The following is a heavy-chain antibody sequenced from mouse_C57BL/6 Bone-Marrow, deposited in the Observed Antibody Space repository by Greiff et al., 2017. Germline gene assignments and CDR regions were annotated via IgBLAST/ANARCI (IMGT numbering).Heavy chain of an antibody. Sequence: EVQLQQSGAELVRPGASVKLSCTASGFNIKDDYMHWVKQRPEQGLEWIGWIDPENGDTEYASKFQGKATITADTSSTTAYLQLSSLTSEDTAVYYCSTDGNFSLFAYWGQGTLVTVSA. CDR1: GFNIKDDY. D-gene: IGHD2-1*01. V-gene: IGHV14-4*01. CDR3: STDGNFSLFAY. J-gene: IGHJ3*01. CDR2: IDPENGDT.